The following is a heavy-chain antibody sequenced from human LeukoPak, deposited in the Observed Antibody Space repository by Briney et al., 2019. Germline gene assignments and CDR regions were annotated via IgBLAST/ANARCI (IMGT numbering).Heavy chain of an antibody. V-gene: IGHV3-66*01. CDR1: GFTVSSNY. CDR2: IYSGGST. Sequence: GGSLRLSCAASGFTVSSNYMSWVRQAPGKGLEWVSVIYSGGSTYYADSVKGRFTISRDNSKNTLYLQMNSLRAEDTAVYYCAKEYCSGGSCPRYFDYWGQGTLVTVSS. J-gene: IGHJ4*02. CDR3: AKEYCSGGSCPRYFDY. D-gene: IGHD2-15*01.